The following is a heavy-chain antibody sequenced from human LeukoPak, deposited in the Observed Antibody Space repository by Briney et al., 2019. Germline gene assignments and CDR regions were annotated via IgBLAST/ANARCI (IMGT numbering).Heavy chain of an antibody. CDR3: ARTGGYFYDSSGYYYFDY. V-gene: IGHV3-21*01. J-gene: IGHJ4*02. D-gene: IGHD3-22*01. CDR1: GFTFSSYS. CDR2: FTSSSRSI. Sequence: GGSLTLSCAASGFTFSSYSMIWVRQAPGKGREWVSSFTSSSRSIYYADSVKGRFTISRDNAKKSLYLQMNSLRAEDTAIYYCARTGGYFYDSSGYYYFDYWGQGTLVTVSS.